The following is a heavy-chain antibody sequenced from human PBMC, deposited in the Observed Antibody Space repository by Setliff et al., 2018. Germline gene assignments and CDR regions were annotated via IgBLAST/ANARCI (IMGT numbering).Heavy chain of an antibody. CDR2: VGYNGNT. CDR1: GGSINNYH. D-gene: IGHD1-26*01. Sequence: TLSLTCTVSGGSINNYHWNWIRQPPGKGLEWIGYVGYNGNTHYNPSLNSRFTMSVDTSKNQFSRKLTSVSAADTAVYYCARWGENSGRPDWRAFDIWGQGTMVTVSS. J-gene: IGHJ3*02. CDR3: ARWGENSGRPDWRAFDI. V-gene: IGHV4-59*01.